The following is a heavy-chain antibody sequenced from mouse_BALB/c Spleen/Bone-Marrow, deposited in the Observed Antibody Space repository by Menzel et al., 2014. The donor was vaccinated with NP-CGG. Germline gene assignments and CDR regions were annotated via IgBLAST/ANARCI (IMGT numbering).Heavy chain of an antibody. D-gene: IGHD2-1*01. CDR3: IYYGNPYAMDY. J-gene: IGHJ4*01. Sequence: VQLQQSGAELVKPGASVKLSCKASGYTFTSYYMYWVKQRPGQGLEWIEEINPSNGGTNFNEKLKSKATLTVDKSSSTAYMQLSSLTSEDSAVYYCIYYGNPYAMDYWGQGTSVTVSS. CDR1: GYTFTSYY. CDR2: INPSNGGT. V-gene: IGHV1S81*02.